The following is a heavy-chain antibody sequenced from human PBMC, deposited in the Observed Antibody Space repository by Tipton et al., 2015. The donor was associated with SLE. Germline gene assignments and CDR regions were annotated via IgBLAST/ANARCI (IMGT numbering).Heavy chain of an antibody. J-gene: IGHJ4*02. CDR1: GGAMTRGIYY. V-gene: IGHV4-39*06. CDR3: ARGVVPNPFDY. D-gene: IGHD2-21*01. Sequence: TLSLTCSVSGGAMTRGIYYWSWIRQPPGKGLEWIGEIYRTGDTYYNPSLKTRVTISLDKSRNQFPLKLSSVTAADTAVYFCARGVVPNPFDYWGQGTLVIVSS. CDR2: IYRTGDT.